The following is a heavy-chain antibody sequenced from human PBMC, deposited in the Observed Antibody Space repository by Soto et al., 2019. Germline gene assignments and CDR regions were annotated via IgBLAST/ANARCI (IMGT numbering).Heavy chain of an antibody. J-gene: IGHJ6*02. CDR2: ISSNGGST. CDR1: GFTFSSYA. Sequence: PGGSLRLSCSASGFTFSSYAMHWVRQAPGKGLEYVSAISSNGGSTYYADSVKGRFTISRDNSKNTLYLQMSSLRAEDTAVYYCVKNTGYSSSWYDDYYGMDVWGQGTTVTVSS. CDR3: VKNTGYSSSWYDDYYGMDV. D-gene: IGHD6-13*01. V-gene: IGHV3-64D*06.